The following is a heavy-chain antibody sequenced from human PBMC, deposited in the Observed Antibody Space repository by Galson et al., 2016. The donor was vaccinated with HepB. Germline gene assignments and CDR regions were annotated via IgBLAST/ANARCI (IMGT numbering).Heavy chain of an antibody. CDR1: GGSINSNTW. CDR2: IFQSGGT. J-gene: IGHJ4*02. Sequence: SETLSLTCAVSGGSINSNTWWTWVRQPPGKGLEWIGEIFQSGGTNYIPSLKSRVTISLDKSKNQFSLKLNSVTAADTAVYYCARRGVSYSGSGELARAVSPPFDYWGPGTLVTVSS. V-gene: IGHV4-4*02. D-gene: IGHD3-10*01. CDR3: ARRGVSYSGSGELARAVSPPFDY.